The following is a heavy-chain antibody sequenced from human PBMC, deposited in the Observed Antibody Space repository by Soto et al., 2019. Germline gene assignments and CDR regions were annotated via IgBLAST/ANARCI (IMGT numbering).Heavy chain of an antibody. V-gene: IGHV4-59*01. D-gene: IGHD3-16*01. CDR3: ARAVTSGGIRYYYYGMDV. J-gene: IGHJ6*02. CDR2: TYYSGST. Sequence: ETLSLTCTVSGGSISSYYWSWIRQPPGKGLEWIGYTYYSGSTNYNPSLKSRVTISVDTSKNQFSLKLSSVTAADTAVYYCARAVTSGGIRYYYYGMDVWGQGTTVTVSS. CDR1: GGSISSYY.